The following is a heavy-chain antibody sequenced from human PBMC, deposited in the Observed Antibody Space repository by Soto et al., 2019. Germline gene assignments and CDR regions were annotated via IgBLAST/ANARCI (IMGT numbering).Heavy chain of an antibody. J-gene: IGHJ6*02. Sequence: ASVKVSCKASGYTFTGYYMHWLRQSPGQGLEWMGWINPNSGGTNYAQKFQGRVTMTRDTSISTAYMELSRLRSDDTAVYYCARIGALGYCSSTSCYPYYYYGMDVWGQGTTVTVSS. D-gene: IGHD2-2*01. CDR1: GYTFTGYY. CDR3: ARIGALGYCSSTSCYPYYYYGMDV. V-gene: IGHV1-2*02. CDR2: INPNSGGT.